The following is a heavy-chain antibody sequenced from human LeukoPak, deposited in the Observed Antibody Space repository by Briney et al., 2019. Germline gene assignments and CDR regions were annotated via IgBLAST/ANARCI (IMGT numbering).Heavy chain of an antibody. CDR2: IYYSGST. J-gene: IGHJ4*02. D-gene: IGHD4-11*01. Sequence: IPSETLSLTCTVSGGSISSSNYYWGWIRQPPGKGLEWTGSIYYSGSTYYNPSLKSRVTISVDTSKNQFSLKLSSVTAADTAVYYCARHAYRDYFDYWGQGTLVTVSS. CDR1: GGSISSSNYY. CDR3: ARHAYRDYFDY. V-gene: IGHV4-39*01.